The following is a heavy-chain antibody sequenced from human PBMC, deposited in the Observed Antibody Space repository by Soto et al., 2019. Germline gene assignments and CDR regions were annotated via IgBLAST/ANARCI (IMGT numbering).Heavy chain of an antibody. CDR3: ARRLLGATVTYFDY. CDR1: GLTFSNYA. CDR2: IDSSGGST. Sequence: GGSPRLSCAASGLTFSNYAMGWVRQDPGKGLEWVSSIDSSGGSTYYADSVKGRFTMSRDKSKNTLYLQMNSLRAEDTAVYYCARRLLGATVTYFDYWGQGTLVTVSS. D-gene: IGHD1-26*01. J-gene: IGHJ4*01. V-gene: IGHV3-23*01.